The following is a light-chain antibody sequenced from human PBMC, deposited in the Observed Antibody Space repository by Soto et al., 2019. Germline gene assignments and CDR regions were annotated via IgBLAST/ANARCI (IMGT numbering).Light chain of an antibody. CDR3: SSYTNTSTLV. Sequence: QSVLTQPASVSGSPGQSITISCTGTSSDVGAYNLVSWYQQHPGRAPKLFFFDVSNRPSGVSNRFSGSKSGNTASLTISGLQAEDEAFYYCSSYTNTSTLVFGGGTKLTVL. CDR1: SSDVGAYNL. J-gene: IGLJ3*02. CDR2: DVS. V-gene: IGLV2-14*02.